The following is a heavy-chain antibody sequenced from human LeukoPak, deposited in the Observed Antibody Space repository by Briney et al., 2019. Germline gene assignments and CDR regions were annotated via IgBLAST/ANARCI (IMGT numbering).Heavy chain of an antibody. D-gene: IGHD6-13*01. J-gene: IGHJ4*02. CDR1: GYTFTGYY. V-gene: IGHV1-2*02. CDR2: INPNSGGT. CDR3: ARDRIAAAGTPYFDY. Sequence: ASVKVSCKASGYTFTGYYVHWVRQAPGQGLEWMGWINPNSGGTNYAQKFQGRVTMTRDTSISTAYMELRSLRSDDTAVYYCARDRIAAAGTPYFDYWGQGTLVTVSS.